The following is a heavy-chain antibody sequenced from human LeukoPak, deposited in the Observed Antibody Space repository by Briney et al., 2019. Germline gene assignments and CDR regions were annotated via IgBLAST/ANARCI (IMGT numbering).Heavy chain of an antibody. J-gene: IGHJ4*02. CDR1: GFILSSYA. D-gene: IGHD3-10*01. CDR2: VSFDGRNK. Sequence: GGSLRLFCAASGFILSSYAMHWVRQAPGKGLEWVSFVSFDGRNKNYADSVRGRFTISRDNSKNTLYLQMNSLRAEDTAVYYCAKGSARSYFDYWGQGTLVTVSS. CDR3: AKGSARSYFDY. V-gene: IGHV3-30*04.